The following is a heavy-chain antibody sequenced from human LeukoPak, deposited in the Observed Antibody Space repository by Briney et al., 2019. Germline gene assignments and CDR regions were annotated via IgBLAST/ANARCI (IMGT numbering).Heavy chain of an antibody. D-gene: IGHD6-19*01. CDR1: GGTFSSNA. V-gene: IGHV1-46*01. CDR2: INPSGGST. J-gene: IGHJ6*03. CDR3: ARAIAVAGYYMDV. Sequence: ASVKVSCKASGGTFSSNAISWVRQAPGQGLEWMGIINPSGGSTSYAQKFQGRVTMTRDMSTSTVYMELSSLRSEDTAVYYCARAIAVAGYYMDVWGKGTTVTVSS.